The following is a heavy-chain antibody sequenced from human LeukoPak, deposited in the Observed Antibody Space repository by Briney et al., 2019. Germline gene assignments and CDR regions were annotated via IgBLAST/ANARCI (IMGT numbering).Heavy chain of an antibody. Sequence: GGSLRLSCVASGFTFSTFWMSWVRQAPGKGLEWVANIKQDGSEKYYVDSVKGRFTISRGNAKNSLYLQMNSLRAEDTAVYYCARGPRYYYGSSGYSYFDYWGQGALVTVSS. CDR2: IKQDGSEK. J-gene: IGHJ4*02. D-gene: IGHD3-22*01. V-gene: IGHV3-7*01. CDR1: GFTFSTFW. CDR3: ARGPRYYYGSSGYSYFDY.